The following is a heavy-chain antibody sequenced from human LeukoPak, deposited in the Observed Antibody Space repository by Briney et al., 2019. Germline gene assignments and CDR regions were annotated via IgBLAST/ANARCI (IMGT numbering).Heavy chain of an antibody. V-gene: IGHV3-53*01. CDR2: IYSGGST. CDR1: GFTVSSNY. D-gene: IGHD6-19*01. J-gene: IGHJ5*02. CDR3: ARDSDSSGWLNWFDP. Sequence: PGGSLRLSCAASGFTVSSNYMSWVRQAPGKGLECVSVIYSGGSTYYADSVKGRFTISRDNSKNTLYLQMNSLRAEDTAVYYCARDSDSSGWLNWFDPWGQGTLVTVSS.